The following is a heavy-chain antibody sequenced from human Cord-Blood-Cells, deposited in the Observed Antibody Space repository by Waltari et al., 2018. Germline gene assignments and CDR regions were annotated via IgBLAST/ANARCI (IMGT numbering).Heavy chain of an antibody. J-gene: IGHJ4*02. CDR2: INHSGST. Sequence: QVQLQQWGAGLLKPSDTLSLTRAVYGGSFSGYYWTWIRQPPGKGLEWIGEINHSGSTNYNPSLKSRVTISVDTSKNQFSLKLSSVTAADTAVYYCARGRGFRYFDYWGQGTLVTVSS. CDR3: ARGRGFRYFDY. V-gene: IGHV4-34*01. CDR1: GGSFSGYY. D-gene: IGHD3-10*01.